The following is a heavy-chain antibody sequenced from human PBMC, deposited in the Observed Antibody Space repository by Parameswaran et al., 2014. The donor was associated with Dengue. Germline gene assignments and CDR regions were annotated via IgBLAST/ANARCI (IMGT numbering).Heavy chain of an antibody. D-gene: IGHD3-22*01. Sequence: AGGSLRLSCAASGFTFSDYYMSWIRQAPGKGLEWVSYISSSSSYTNYADSVKGRFTISRDNAKNSLYLQMNSLRAEDTAVYYCARDKSKGYYYDSSGYDYWGQGTLVTVSS. V-gene: IGHV3-11*05. J-gene: IGHJ4*02. CDR2: ISSSSSYT. CDR3: ARDKSKGYYYDSSGYDY. CDR1: GFTFSDYY.